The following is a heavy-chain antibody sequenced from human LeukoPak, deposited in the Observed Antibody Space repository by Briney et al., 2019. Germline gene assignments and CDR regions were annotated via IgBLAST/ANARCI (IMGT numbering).Heavy chain of an antibody. Sequence: SETPSLTCAVYGGSFSGYYWSWIRQPPGKGLEWIGEINHSGSTNYNPSLKSRVTISVDTSKNQFSLKLSSVTAADTAVYYCASLSVTRRIDYWGQGTLVTVSS. CDR1: GGSFSGYY. V-gene: IGHV4-34*01. J-gene: IGHJ4*02. CDR2: INHSGST. CDR3: ASLSVTRRIDY. D-gene: IGHD4-17*01.